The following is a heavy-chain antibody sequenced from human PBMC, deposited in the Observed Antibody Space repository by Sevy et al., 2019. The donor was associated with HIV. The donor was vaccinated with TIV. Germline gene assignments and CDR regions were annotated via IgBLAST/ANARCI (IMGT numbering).Heavy chain of an antibody. V-gene: IGHV4-39*01. J-gene: IGHJ5*02. Sequence: SETLSLTCTVSGGSISSSNYYWGWIRQPPGKGLEWIGSIYYSGSPYYNPSLKSRVTISVDTSKNQFFLNLSSVTAPDTAVYYCAGMEVGGYDLLTGRSTGWFDPWGQRTLVTVSS. CDR1: GGSISSSNYY. CDR2: IYYSGSP. D-gene: IGHD3-9*01. CDR3: AGMEVGGYDLLTGRSTGWFDP.